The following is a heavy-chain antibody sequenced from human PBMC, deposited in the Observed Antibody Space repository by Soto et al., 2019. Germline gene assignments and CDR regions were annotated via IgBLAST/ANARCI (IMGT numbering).Heavy chain of an antibody. J-gene: IGHJ6*02. CDR1: GYTFTSYG. CDR3: ARDDKRRGVVIIENGMDV. V-gene: IGHV1-18*01. D-gene: IGHD3-3*01. Sequence: GASVKVSCKASGYTFTSYGISWVRQAPGQGLEWMGWISAYNGNTNYAQKLQGRVTMTTDTSTSTAYMELRSLRSEDTAVYYCARDDKRRGVVIIENGMDVWGQGTTVTVSS. CDR2: ISAYNGNT.